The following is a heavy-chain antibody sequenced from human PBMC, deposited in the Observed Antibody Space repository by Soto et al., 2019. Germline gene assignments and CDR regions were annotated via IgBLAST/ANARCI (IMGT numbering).Heavy chain of an antibody. D-gene: IGHD5-12*01. CDR3: ARGYSGYDGLDY. CDR2: IYYSGST. Sequence: SETLSLTCTVSGGSISSYYWSWIRQPPGKGLEWIGYIYYSGSTNYNPSLKSRVTISVDTSKNQFSLKLSSVTAADTAVYYCARGYSGYDGLDYRGQGTLVTVSS. V-gene: IGHV4-59*01. CDR1: GGSISSYY. J-gene: IGHJ4*02.